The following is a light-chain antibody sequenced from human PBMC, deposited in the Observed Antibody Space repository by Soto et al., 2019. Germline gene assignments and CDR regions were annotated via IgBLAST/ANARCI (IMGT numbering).Light chain of an antibody. Sequence: DIQMTQSPSTLSASVGDRVTITCRASQSISSWLAWYQHKPGKAPNLLSYKASSVESGVHSRFSASGPGTELTLHSSSLQPDDLATYNGQQYKSYPRTFCQGTEVEIK. CDR3: QQYKSYPRT. J-gene: IGKJ1*01. CDR1: QSISSW. V-gene: IGKV1-5*03. CDR2: KAS.